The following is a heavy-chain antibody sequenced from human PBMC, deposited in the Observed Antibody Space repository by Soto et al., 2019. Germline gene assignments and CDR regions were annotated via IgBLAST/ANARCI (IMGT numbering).Heavy chain of an antibody. D-gene: IGHD1-1*01. CDR1: GYTFTSYD. CDR3: ARRAETNGWNGFGADKYYFDF. J-gene: IGHJ4*02. V-gene: IGHV1-8*01. Sequence: QVLLVQSGAEVRKPGASVKVSCEASGYTFTSYDIYWVRQATGQGLEWMGWMNPNTGNSGYAQKFQGRVTMTSDTSISTAHMGLSSLRSEDTAVYYCARRAETNGWNGFGADKYYFDFWGQGTLVTVSS. CDR2: MNPNTGNS.